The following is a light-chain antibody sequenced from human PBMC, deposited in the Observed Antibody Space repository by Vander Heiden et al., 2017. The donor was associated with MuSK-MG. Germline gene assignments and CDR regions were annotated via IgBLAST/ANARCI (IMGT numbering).Light chain of an antibody. CDR3: QQYDSTPLT. CDR1: QSVLYSSNNKDY. Sequence: DIVMTQSPDSLAVSLGERATINCKSSQSVLYSSNNKDYLAWHQQKPGQPPKLLIYWASTRESGVPDRFSGSGSGTDVTLTISCLQAEDVAVYYCQQYDSTPLTFGGGTKVEIK. V-gene: IGKV4-1*01. CDR2: WAS. J-gene: IGKJ4*01.